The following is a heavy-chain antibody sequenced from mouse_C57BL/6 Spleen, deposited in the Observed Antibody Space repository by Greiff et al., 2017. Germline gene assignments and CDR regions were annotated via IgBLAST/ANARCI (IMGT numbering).Heavy chain of an antibody. D-gene: IGHD1-1*01. V-gene: IGHV3-6*01. Sequence: EVKLVESGPGLVKPSQSLSLTCSVTGYSITSGYYWNWIRQFPGNKLEWMGYISYDGSNNYNPSLKNRISITRDTSKNQFFLKLNSVTTEDTATYYCARDNYYGSSYVLFAYWGQGTLVTVSA. CDR1: GYSITSGYY. CDR2: ISYDGSN. J-gene: IGHJ3*01. CDR3: ARDNYYGSSYVLFAY.